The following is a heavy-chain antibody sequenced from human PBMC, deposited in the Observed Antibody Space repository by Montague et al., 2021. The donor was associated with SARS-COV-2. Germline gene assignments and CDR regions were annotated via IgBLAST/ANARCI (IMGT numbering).Heavy chain of an antibody. CDR3: ARLGDGVVPSPILGVGPYYSYYYMDV. D-gene: IGHD3-10*01. CDR2: IHHGGST. J-gene: IGHJ6*03. Sequence: SETLSLTCAVHGGSFSTYSWNWIRQPPGKGLEWIGEIHHGGSTNXNPSLKSRVTISADTSKNQFSLKLTSVAAADTAVYYCARLGDGVVPSPILGVGPYYSYYYMDVWGKSTTVTVSS. V-gene: IGHV4-34*01. CDR1: GGSFSTYS.